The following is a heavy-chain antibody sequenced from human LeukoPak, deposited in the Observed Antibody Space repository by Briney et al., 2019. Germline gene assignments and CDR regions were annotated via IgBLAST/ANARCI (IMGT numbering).Heavy chain of an antibody. CDR3: ARDLHYYVAMDV. Sequence: PGGSLRLSCAASGFTFSRYWMSWVRQAPGKGLEWVANIKQDGSEKDYVDSVKGRFTISRDTAKNSLYLQMNSLRADDTALYYCARDLHYYVAMDVWGQGTTVTVSS. D-gene: IGHD3-10*02. CDR2: IKQDGSEK. CDR1: GFTFSRYW. J-gene: IGHJ6*02. V-gene: IGHV3-7*05.